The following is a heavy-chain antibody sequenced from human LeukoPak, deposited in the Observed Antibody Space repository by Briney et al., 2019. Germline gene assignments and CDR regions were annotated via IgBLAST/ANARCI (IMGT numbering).Heavy chain of an antibody. V-gene: IGHV4-59*01. J-gene: IGHJ3*02. CDR3: ARFRAPTYYYGSGSYSPYAFDI. D-gene: IGHD3-10*01. CDR2: IYYSGST. Sequence: PSETLSLTCTVSGGSISSYYWSWIRQPPGKGLEWIGYIYYSGSTNYNPSLKSRVTISVDTSKNQFSLKLSSVTAADTAVYYCARFRAPTYYYGSGSYSPYAFDIWGQGTMVTVSS. CDR1: GGSISSYY.